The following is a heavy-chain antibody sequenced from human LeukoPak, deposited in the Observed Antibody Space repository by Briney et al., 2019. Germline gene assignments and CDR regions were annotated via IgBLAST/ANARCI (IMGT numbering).Heavy chain of an antibody. CDR2: ISGSGGST. D-gene: IGHD3-3*01. CDR1: GFTFSSYA. J-gene: IGHJ4*02. CDR3: TSGRITIFGVVRSFDY. V-gene: IGHV3-23*01. Sequence: GGSLRLSCAASGFTFSSYAMSWVRQAPGKWLEWVSAISGSGGSTYYADSVKGRFTISRDNSKNTLYLQMNSLRAEDTAVYYCTSGRITIFGVVRSFDYWGQGTLVTVSS.